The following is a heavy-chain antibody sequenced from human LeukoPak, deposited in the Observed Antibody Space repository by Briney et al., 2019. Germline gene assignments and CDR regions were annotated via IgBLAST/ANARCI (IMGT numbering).Heavy chain of an antibody. Sequence: PSETLSLTCTVSGYSISSGYYWGWIRQPPGKGLEWIGSIYHSGSTYYNPSLKSRVTISVDTSKNQFSLKLSSVTAADTAVYYCARGYDFWSGSKSFDYWGQGTLVTVSS. CDR3: ARGYDFWSGSKSFDY. D-gene: IGHD3-3*01. V-gene: IGHV4-38-2*02. J-gene: IGHJ4*02. CDR1: GYSISSGYY. CDR2: IYHSGST.